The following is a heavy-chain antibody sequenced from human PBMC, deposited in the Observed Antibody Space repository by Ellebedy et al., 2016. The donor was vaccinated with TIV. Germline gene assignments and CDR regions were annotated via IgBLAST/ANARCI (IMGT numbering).Heavy chain of an antibody. Sequence: SQTLSLTCAISGDSVSSNSAAWNWIRQSPSRGLEWLGRTYYRSKWYNHYAVSVKSRIVINPDTSKNQFSLQVNSVTSEDTAVYYCARGGSAATGTFDYWGQGTLVTASS. CDR3: ARGGSAATGTFDY. D-gene: IGHD6-13*01. CDR2: TYYRSKWYN. V-gene: IGHV6-1*01. CDR1: GDSVSSNSAA. J-gene: IGHJ4*02.